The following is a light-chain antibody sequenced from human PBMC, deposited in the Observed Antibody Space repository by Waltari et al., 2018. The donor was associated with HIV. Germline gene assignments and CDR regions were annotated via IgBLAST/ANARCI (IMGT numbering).Light chain of an antibody. CDR1: SSNIGSHD. J-gene: IGLJ3*02. CDR3: AVWDDSVSAWV. CDR2: WNN. V-gene: IGLV1-47*01. Sequence: QSVVTQTPSVSGTPGQRVTFSCSGSSSNIGSHDVYWYQHFTGTPPNVLINWNNRRPSGVPDRFSCSKSGPAASLDISGLRSEDEADYYCAVWDDSVSAWVFGGGTKLTVL.